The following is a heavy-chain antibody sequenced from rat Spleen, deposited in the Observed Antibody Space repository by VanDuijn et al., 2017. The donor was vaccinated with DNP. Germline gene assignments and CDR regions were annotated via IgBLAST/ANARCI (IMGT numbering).Heavy chain of an antibody. CDR3: ARQPYYDGSYYYFDY. Sequence: EVLLVESGGGLVQPGRSLRLSCTASGFTFSNYGMAWVRQAPTKGLEWVASISTGGGNTYYRDSVKGRFTISRDNAKNTQYLQMDSLRSEDTATYYCARQPYYDGSYYYFDYWGQGVMVTVSS. CDR1: GFTFSNYG. D-gene: IGHD1-12*02. V-gene: IGHV5S13*01. CDR2: ISTGGGNT. J-gene: IGHJ2*01.